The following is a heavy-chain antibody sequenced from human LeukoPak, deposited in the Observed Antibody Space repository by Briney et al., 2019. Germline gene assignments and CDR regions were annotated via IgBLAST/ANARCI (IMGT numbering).Heavy chain of an antibody. CDR1: GFTFSSYS. Sequence: GGSLRLSCAASGFTFSSYSMNWVRQAPGKGLEWVSLISADGGSTFSADSVKGRFSISRDNSKNSLYLQMNSLRSEDTAMYYCAKESGKFDYWGQGTLVAVSS. CDR2: ISADGGST. J-gene: IGHJ4*02. V-gene: IGHV3-43*02. CDR3: AKESGKFDY.